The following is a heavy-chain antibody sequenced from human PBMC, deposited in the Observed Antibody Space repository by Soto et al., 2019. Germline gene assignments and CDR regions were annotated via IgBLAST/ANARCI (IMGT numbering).Heavy chain of an antibody. V-gene: IGHV4-39*01. J-gene: IGHJ4*02. CDR1: GGSVYSNGHY. D-gene: IGHD2-15*01. CDR2: IDNNGVT. CDR3: GKILVGATGHTDADS. Sequence: LSLTCIVSGGSVYSNGHYWGWIRQPPGKGLEWIGSIDNNGVTNYNSSLKSRVTISRDTSKNQFSLRLTSVTAADTAVYYCGKILVGATGHTDADSWGPGTLVTVSS.